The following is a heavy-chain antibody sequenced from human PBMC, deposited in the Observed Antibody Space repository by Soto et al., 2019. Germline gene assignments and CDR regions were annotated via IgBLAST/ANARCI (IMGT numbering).Heavy chain of an antibody. J-gene: IGHJ3*02. CDR2: INPNSGGT. Sequence: GASVKVSCKASGYTFTVYYMHGVLQAALRGLEWMGWINPNSGGTNYAQKFQGWVTMTRDTSISTAYMELSRLRSDDTAVCYCARATKQQLVVGDAFDIWGQGTMVTVSS. CDR1: GYTFTVYY. V-gene: IGHV1-2*04. CDR3: ARATKQQLVVGDAFDI. D-gene: IGHD6-13*01.